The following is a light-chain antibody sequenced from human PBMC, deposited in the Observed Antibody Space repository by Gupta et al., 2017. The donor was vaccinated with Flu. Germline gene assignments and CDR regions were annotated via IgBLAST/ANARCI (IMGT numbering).Light chain of an antibody. J-gene: IGLJ1*01. V-gene: IGLV2-23*01. CDR3: CSYAGSSYV. CDR2: EGS. CDR1: SSDVGSLDL. Sequence: QSALTQPGSVSGSPGQSITLYCTGTSSDVGSLDLVSWYQQPPGKAPKLMIYEGSKRPSGVSNRFSGSKSGNTPSLTISGLQAEDEADYYCCSYAGSSYVFGTGTKVTVL.